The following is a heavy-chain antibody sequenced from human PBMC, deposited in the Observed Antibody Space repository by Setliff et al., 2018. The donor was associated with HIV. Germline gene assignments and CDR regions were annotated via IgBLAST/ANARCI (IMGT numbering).Heavy chain of an antibody. J-gene: IGHJ5*02. CDR3: ARSVVVVTVEWFDP. CDR2: IYTNGST. D-gene: IGHD2-21*02. V-gene: IGHV4-4*07. CDR1: GGSFSGYF. Sequence: PSETLSLTCTVYGGSFSGYFWTWIRQPAGKGLEWIGRIYTNGSTNYNPSLKSRATIAVDTSKNQFSLKLSSVTAADTAVYYCARSVVVVTVEWFDPWGQGTLVTVSS.